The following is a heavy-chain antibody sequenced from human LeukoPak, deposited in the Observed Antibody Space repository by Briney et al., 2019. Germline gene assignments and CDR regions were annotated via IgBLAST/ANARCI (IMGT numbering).Heavy chain of an antibody. Sequence: KASETLSLTCTVSGGSISNYYWSWIRQPPGKGLEWIGYIFDTGATNYHPSLKSRVTISLDTSKNQFSLRLTSVTAADTAVYYCARSSGYSYGYWGQGTLVTVSS. CDR3: ARSSGYSYGY. CDR2: IFDTGAT. J-gene: IGHJ4*02. CDR1: GGSISNYY. D-gene: IGHD5-18*01. V-gene: IGHV4-59*12.